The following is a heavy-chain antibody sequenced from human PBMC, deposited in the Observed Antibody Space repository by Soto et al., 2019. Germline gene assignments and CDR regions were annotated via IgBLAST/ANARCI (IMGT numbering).Heavy chain of an antibody. CDR1: GNSFTRYW. Sequence: LGEALKISCKGSGNSFTRYWISWGRQMPGKGLEWMGRIDPSDSYTNYSPSFQGHVTISADKSISTAYLQWSSLKASDTAMDYCASGGAYSCSYCYYGMDVCGQVTTVTVS. D-gene: IGHD6-6*01. V-gene: IGHV5-10-1*01. CDR3: ASGGAYSCSYCYYGMDV. CDR2: IDPSDSYT. J-gene: IGHJ6*02.